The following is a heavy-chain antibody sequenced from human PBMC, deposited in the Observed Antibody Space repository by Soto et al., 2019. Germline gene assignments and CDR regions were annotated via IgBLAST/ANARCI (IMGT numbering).Heavy chain of an antibody. D-gene: IGHD6-13*01. CDR1: GGTFSSYR. CDR2: IVPIYRTA. J-gene: IGHJ4*02. V-gene: IGHV1-69*13. Sequence: SVKVSCKASGGTFSSYRFNWVRQARGQGFEWLGGIVPIYRTADYAQKFQGRVTITADESTRTVYLELSSLKSQDTALYYCARDSGAKLSSSWGQGTLVTVSS. CDR3: ARDSGAKLSSS.